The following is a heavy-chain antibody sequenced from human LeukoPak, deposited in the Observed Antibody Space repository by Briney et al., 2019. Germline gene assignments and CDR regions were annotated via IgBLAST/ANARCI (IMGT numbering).Heavy chain of an antibody. CDR1: GFTFSSYW. D-gene: IGHD2-2*01. Sequence: GGSLRLSCAASGFTFSSYWMSWVRQAPGKGLEWVASIKQDGSEKYYVDSVKGRFTISRDNAKNSLYLQMNTLRAEDTAVYYCARDIVVVPAAHYFDYWGQGTLVTVSS. CDR3: ARDIVVVPAAHYFDY. V-gene: IGHV3-7*01. CDR2: IKQDGSEK. J-gene: IGHJ4*02.